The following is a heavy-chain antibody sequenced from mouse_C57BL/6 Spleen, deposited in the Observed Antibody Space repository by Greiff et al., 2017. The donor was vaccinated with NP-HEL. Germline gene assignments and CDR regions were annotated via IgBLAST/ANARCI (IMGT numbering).Heavy chain of an antibody. Sequence: QVQLQQSGPELVKPGASVKISCKASGYAFSSSWMNWVKQRPGKGLEWIGRIYPGDGDTNYNGKFKGKATLTADKSSSTAYMQLSSLTSEDSAVYFCARVGYDGYSWFAYWGQGTLVTVSA. D-gene: IGHD2-3*01. CDR1: GYAFSSSW. V-gene: IGHV1-82*01. CDR2: IYPGDGDT. J-gene: IGHJ3*01. CDR3: ARVGYDGYSWFAY.